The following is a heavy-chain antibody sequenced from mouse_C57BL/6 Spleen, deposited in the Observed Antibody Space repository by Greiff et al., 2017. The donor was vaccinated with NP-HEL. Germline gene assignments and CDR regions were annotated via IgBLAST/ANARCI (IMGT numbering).Heavy chain of an antibody. Sequence: QVQLQQSGPGLVQPSQSLSITCTVSGFSFTSYGVHWVRQSPGKGLEWLGVIWSGGSTDYNAAFISRLSISKDNSKSQVFFKMNSLQADDTAIYCCAIKWVRQDYYAMDDWGQGTSGTVS. D-gene: IGHD2-14*01. CDR1: GFSFTSYG. CDR3: AIKWVRQDYYAMDD. CDR2: IWSGGST. J-gene: IGHJ4*01. V-gene: IGHV2-2*01.